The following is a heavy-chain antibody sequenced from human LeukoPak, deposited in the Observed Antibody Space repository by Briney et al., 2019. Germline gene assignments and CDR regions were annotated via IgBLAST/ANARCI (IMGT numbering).Heavy chain of an antibody. Sequence: SETLSLTCTVSGGSISSYYWSWLRQPPGKGLEWIGYIYYSGMTNYNPSLKSRVTISLDTSKNQFFLKLSSVTAADTAVYYCASGDYDDYYIDFWGQGTLVTVSS. CDR2: IYYSGMT. CDR1: GGSISSYY. V-gene: IGHV4-59*01. J-gene: IGHJ4*02. D-gene: IGHD4-17*01. CDR3: ASGDYDDYYIDF.